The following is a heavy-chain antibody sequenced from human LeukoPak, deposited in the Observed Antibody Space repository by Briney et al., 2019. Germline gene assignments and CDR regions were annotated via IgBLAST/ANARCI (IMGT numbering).Heavy chain of an antibody. V-gene: IGHV3-66*01. J-gene: IGHJ4*02. Sequence: PGGSLRLSCVASGFTFSSYSLNWVRQAPGKGLEWVSVIYSGGSTYYADSVKGRFTISRDNSKNTLYLQMNSLRAEDTAVYYCASSLGIGDSSLFDYWGQGTLVTVSS. CDR1: GFTFSSYS. CDR3: ASSLGIGDSSLFDY. CDR2: IYSGGST. D-gene: IGHD3-22*01.